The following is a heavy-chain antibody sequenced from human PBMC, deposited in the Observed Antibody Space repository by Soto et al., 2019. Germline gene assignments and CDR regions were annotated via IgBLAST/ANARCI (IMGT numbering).Heavy chain of an antibody. V-gene: IGHV4-59*01. J-gene: IGHJ4*02. CDR2: IYYSGST. CDR1: GGSISSYY. D-gene: IGHD4-17*01. CDR3: ARGGTTVVDY. Sequence: QVQLQESGPGLVKPSETLSLTCTVSGGSISSYYWSWIRQPPGKGLEWIGYIYYSGSTNYNPSLKSRVTISVDTSKNQFSVKLSSVTAADTAVYYCARGGTTVVDYWGQGTLVTVCS.